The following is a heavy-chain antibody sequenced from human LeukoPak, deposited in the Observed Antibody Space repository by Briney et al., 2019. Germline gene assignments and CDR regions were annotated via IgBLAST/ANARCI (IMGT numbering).Heavy chain of an antibody. V-gene: IGHV1-2*02. CDR1: GYTFTGYY. Sequence: GASVKVSCKASGYTFTGYYMYWVRQAPGQGLEWMGWINPNSGGTNYAQKFQGRVTMTRDTSISTAYMEMSRLRSDDTAVYYCTRISGTTGELNWGQGTLVTVSS. J-gene: IGHJ4*02. D-gene: IGHD1-1*01. CDR3: TRISGTTGELN. CDR2: INPNSGGT.